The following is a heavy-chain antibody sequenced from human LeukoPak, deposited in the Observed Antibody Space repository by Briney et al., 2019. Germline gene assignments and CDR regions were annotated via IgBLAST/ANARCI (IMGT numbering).Heavy chain of an antibody. CDR3: AKDGNYYGSGEPHFADY. D-gene: IGHD3-10*01. CDR2: ISGGGGST. J-gene: IGHJ4*02. V-gene: IGHV3-23*01. CDR1: GFTFSSYA. Sequence: QPGGSLRLSCAASGFTFSSYAMSWVRQAPGKGLEWVSAISGGGGSTYYADSVKGRFTISRDNSKNTLYLQMNSLRAEDTAVYYCAKDGNYYGSGEPHFADYWGQGTLVTVSS.